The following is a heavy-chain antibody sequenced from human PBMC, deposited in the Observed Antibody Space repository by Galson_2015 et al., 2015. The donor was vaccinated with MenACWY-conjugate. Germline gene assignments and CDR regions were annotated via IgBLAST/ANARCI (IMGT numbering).Heavy chain of an antibody. D-gene: IGHD5-24*01. CDR3: ARDPERGDGYVLDY. Sequence: SLRLSCAASGFTFSSYWMYWVRQAPGKGLVWVAHINRDDSTINYAESVKGRFTISRDNAKNMLYLQMNSLRVEDTAVYYYARDPERGDGYVLDYWGQGTLVTVSS. V-gene: IGHV3-74*01. CDR2: INRDDSTI. CDR1: GFTFSSYW. J-gene: IGHJ4*02.